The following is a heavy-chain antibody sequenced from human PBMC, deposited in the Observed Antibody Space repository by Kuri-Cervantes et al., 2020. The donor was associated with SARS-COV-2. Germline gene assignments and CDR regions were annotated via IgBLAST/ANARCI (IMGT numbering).Heavy chain of an antibody. Sequence: GESLKISCTASGFTFSSYWMGWVRQAPGKGLEWVANIDQDGYEKYFVDSVKGRFSISRDNAKNSLFLQMNSLRAEDTAIYFCARPSHNTGSYFPDWGQGTLVTVSS. J-gene: IGHJ4*02. CDR3: ARPSHNTGSYFPD. D-gene: IGHD1-26*01. CDR1: GFTFSSYW. V-gene: IGHV3-7*03. CDR2: IDQDGYEK.